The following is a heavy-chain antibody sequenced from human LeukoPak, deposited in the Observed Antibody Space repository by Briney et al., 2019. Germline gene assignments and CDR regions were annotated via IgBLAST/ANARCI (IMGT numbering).Heavy chain of an antibody. CDR1: GYSFTTYW. Sequence: GESLKISCEGSGYSFTTYWIAWVRQMPGKGLEWMGVIYPGDSDTRYSPSFQGQVTISADKSISTAYLQWSSLKASDTAMYYCARLGKHSNYEDYWGQGTLVTVSS. J-gene: IGHJ4*02. D-gene: IGHD4-11*01. CDR2: IYPGDSDT. CDR3: ARLGKHSNYEDY. V-gene: IGHV5-51*01.